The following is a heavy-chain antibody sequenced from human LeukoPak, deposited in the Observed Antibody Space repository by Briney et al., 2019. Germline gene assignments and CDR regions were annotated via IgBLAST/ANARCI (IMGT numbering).Heavy chain of an antibody. J-gene: IGHJ4*02. CDR1: GFTFSSYS. V-gene: IGHV3-21*01. CDR2: ISSSSSYI. CDR3: ARDREVVSATFDY. Sequence: GGSLRLSCAAPGFTFSSYSMNWVRQAPGKGLEWVSSISSSSSYIYYADSVKGRFTISRDNAKNSLYLHMNRLRGEDTAVYYCARDREVVSATFDYWGQGTLVTVSS. D-gene: IGHD2-15*01.